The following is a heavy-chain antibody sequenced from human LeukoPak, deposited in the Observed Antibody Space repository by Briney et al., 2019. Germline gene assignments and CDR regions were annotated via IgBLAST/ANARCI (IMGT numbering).Heavy chain of an antibody. V-gene: IGHV3-23*01. CDR3: AKDLRASRRPRFDY. CDR1: GFTFSSYA. Sequence: GGSLRLSCAASGFTFSSYAMSWVRQAPGKGLEGVSAISGSGGSTYYADSVKGRFTISRDNSKNTLYLQMNSLRAEDTAVYYCAKDLRASRRPRFDYWGQGTLVTVSS. CDR2: ISGSGGST. J-gene: IGHJ4*02.